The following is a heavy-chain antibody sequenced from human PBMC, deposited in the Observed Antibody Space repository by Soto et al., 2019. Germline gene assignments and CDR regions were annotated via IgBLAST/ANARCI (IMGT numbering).Heavy chain of an antibody. CDR2: ILYTGST. V-gene: IGHV4-31*03. J-gene: IGHJ2*01. CDR3: ARTLLVNLGGVIGPIVWAFDL. D-gene: IGHD3-16*02. Sequence: QVQLQESGPGLVKPSQTLSLTCIVSGVSIRSNSYYWTRIRKHPEKGLEWIGYILYTGSTDYNPSPESRLTISLDSSENHFSLKLSAVTAADTAVYYGARTLLVNLGGVIGPIVWAFDLRGRGMLVTVSA. CDR1: GVSIRSNSYY.